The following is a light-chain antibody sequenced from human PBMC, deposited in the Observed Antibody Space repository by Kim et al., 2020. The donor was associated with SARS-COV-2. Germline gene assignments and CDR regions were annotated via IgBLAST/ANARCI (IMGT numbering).Light chain of an antibody. CDR3: LQDYNYPRT. V-gene: IGKV1-6*01. Sequence: SASVGDRVTHTCRASQAIKNELGWYQQKPGKAPQLLIYAASSLQSGVPSRFSGSVSGTYFTLTISSLQPEDFATYYCLQDYNYPRTFGQGTKLDI. CDR2: AAS. CDR1: QAIKNE. J-gene: IGKJ2*01.